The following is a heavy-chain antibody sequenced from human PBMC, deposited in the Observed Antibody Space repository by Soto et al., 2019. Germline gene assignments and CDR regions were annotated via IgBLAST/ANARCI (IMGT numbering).Heavy chain of an antibody. CDR2: ISGSGGST. V-gene: IGHV3-23*01. J-gene: IGHJ6*03. Sequence: GGSLRLSCAASGFTFSSYAMSWVRQAPGKGLEWVSAISGSGGSTYYADSVKGRFTISRDNSKNTLYLQMNSLRAEDTAVYYCAKDHRDYSKPTFYMDVWGKGTTVTVSS. D-gene: IGHD4-4*01. CDR1: GFTFSSYA. CDR3: AKDHRDYSKPTFYMDV.